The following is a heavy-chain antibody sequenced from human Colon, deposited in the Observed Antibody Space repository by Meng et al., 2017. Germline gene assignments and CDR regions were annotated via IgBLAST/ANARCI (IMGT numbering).Heavy chain of an antibody. D-gene: IGHD3-9*01. J-gene: IGHJ1*01. V-gene: IGHV3-74*01. CDR2: VSADGSST. Sequence: ELQLVESRGGLVQPWGSLRLSCAASGFTFSSHCMHWVRQAPGKGLVWVSSVSADGSSTNYADSVKGRFSISRDNAKDTVFLQMNSLRGEDTAVYYCANDRLNHWGQGTLVTVSS. CDR1: GFTFSSHC. CDR3: ANDRLNH.